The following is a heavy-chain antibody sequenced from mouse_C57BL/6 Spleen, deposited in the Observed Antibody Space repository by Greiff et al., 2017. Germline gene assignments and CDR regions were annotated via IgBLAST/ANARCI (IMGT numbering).Heavy chain of an antibody. CDR2: IDPSDSYT. CDR1: GYTFTSYW. D-gene: IGHD2-3*01. V-gene: IGHV1-69*01. CDR3: ARFDGRLDY. J-gene: IGHJ2*01. Sequence: VQLQQPGAELVMPGASVKLSCKASGYTFTSYWMHWVKQRPGQGLEWIGEIDPSDSYTNYNQKFKGKSTLTVDKSSSTAYMQLSSLTSEDSAVYYCARFDGRLDYWGQGTTLTVSS.